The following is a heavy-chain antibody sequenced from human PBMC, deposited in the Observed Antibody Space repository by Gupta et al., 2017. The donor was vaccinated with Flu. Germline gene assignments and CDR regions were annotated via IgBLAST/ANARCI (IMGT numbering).Heavy chain of an antibody. V-gene: IGHV3-33*06. Sequence: QVKLVESGGAVVQPGGSLRLSCSTSGFPFSSYGMNWVRQAPGKGLEWVAVIWYDENYKYYADSFKGRFTISRDNSQDTVYLQMNSLRAEDTARYYCAKSVYCAGGNCYSPAGHWGQGTQVTVSS. D-gene: IGHD2-8*02. CDR2: IWYDENYK. J-gene: IGHJ4*02. CDR3: AKSVYCAGGNCYSPAGH. CDR1: GFPFSSYG.